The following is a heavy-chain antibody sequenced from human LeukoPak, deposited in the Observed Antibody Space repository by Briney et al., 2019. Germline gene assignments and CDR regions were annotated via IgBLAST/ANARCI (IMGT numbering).Heavy chain of an antibody. CDR2: IYYTGST. J-gene: IGHJ4*02. V-gene: IGHV4-59*01. CDR1: GRSLNTYY. CDR3: ARRNLYCTNGVCPFDY. Sequence: SETLSLTCTVSGRSLNTYYWSWIRQPPGKGLEWIGYIYYTGSTSYNPSLKSRVTISIDTSKNQFSLKLSSVTAADTAVYYCARRNLYCTNGVCPFDYWGQGTLVTVSS. D-gene: IGHD2-8*01.